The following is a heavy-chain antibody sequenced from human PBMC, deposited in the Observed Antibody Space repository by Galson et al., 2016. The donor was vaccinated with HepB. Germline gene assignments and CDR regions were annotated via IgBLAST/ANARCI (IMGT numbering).Heavy chain of an antibody. J-gene: IGHJ2*01. V-gene: IGHV3-74*01. Sequence: SLRLSCAGSGFTFRTYWMHWVRQVPGKGLVWVSRITSDGRKTWYADSVKGRFTISRDNSKNTVYLQMNSLRAEDTAVYYCAKDIDYNHWSFDLWGRGTLVSVS. D-gene: IGHD4/OR15-4a*01. CDR1: GFTFRTYW. CDR2: ITSDGRKT. CDR3: AKDIDYNHWSFDL.